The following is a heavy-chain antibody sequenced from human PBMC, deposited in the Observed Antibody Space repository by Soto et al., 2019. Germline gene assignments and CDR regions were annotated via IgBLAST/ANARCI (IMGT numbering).Heavy chain of an antibody. J-gene: IGHJ2*01. D-gene: IGHD5-18*01. CDR2: IYTSGRT. V-gene: IGHV4-4*07. Sequence: QVQLQESGPGLVKPSESLSLTCTVSGGSIGNYYWAWIRQSAGKGLEWIGRIYTSGRTHYNPSLTGRVTMSIDTSKNQFSLRLTSVTAADTAMYYCARDDDVNTALDYWYFDLWGRGTLVTVSS. CDR1: GGSIGNYY. CDR3: ARDDDVNTALDYWYFDL.